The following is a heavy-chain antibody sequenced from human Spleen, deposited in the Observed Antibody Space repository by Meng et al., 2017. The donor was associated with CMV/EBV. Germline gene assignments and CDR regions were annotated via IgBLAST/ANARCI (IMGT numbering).Heavy chain of an antibody. V-gene: IGHV1-2*02. CDR2: IKPNTGGT. CDR3: ARDLYAGYSDGPFDY. J-gene: IGHJ4*02. Sequence: SGDNFTDYYIHWVRQDPGQGLEWMGWIKPNTGGTNYAHNFQGRVTKTRDTSISAAYMELSSLRSDDTAVYFCARDLYAGYSDGPFDYWGQGTLVTVSS. D-gene: IGHD2-15*01. CDR1: GDNFTDYY.